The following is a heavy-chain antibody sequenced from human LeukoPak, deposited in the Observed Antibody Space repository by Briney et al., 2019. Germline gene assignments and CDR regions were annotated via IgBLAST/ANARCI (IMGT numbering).Heavy chain of an antibody. CDR3: ARANFYGEDY. CDR1: AFTLGAGY. CDR2: MSSSGDTI. V-gene: IGHV3-11*01. D-gene: IGHD4-17*01. Sequence: PGRSLRLSRAASAFTLGAGYISSIRQAPGKGLEWVSYMSSSGDTIYYADSVKGRFTISRDNAKNSLYLQMNNLRAEDRAVYYCARANFYGEDYWGQGTLVTVSS. J-gene: IGHJ4*02.